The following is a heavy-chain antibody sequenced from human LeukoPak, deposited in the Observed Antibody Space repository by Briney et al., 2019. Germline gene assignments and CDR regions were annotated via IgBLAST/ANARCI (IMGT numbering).Heavy chain of an antibody. J-gene: IGHJ6*02. V-gene: IGHV3-30-3*01. CDR1: GFTFSNYV. CDR3: ARVFRITKTTGMDV. D-gene: IGHD3-10*01. CDR2: ISYDGSNE. Sequence: GGSLRLSCVASGFTFSNYVMHWVRQAPGKGLEWVALISYDGSNENYADSVKGRFTISRDNSKNTLYLQMNSLRAEVTAVYYCARVFRITKTTGMDVWGQGTTVTVSS.